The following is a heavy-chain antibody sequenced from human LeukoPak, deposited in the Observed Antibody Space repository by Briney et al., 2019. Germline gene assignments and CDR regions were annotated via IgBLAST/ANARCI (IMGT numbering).Heavy chain of an antibody. Sequence: GGSLRLSCAASGFTFNNYAMSWVRQAPGMGLEWLSYVSGSGGATYYAASVKGRFTIPRDNSKNTVYLQMDSLRAEDTAVYYCAKNRGGTYKYYMDVWGNGTTVTVSS. CDR2: VSGSGGAT. CDR1: GFTFNNYA. D-gene: IGHD1-1*01. CDR3: AKNRGGTYKYYMDV. V-gene: IGHV3-23*01. J-gene: IGHJ6*03.